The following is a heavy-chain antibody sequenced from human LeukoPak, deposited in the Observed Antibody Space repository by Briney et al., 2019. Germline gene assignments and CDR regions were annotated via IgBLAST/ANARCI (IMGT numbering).Heavy chain of an antibody. V-gene: IGHV5-51*01. CDR3: ARGLGYCSSTSCYENYFDY. J-gene: IGHJ4*02. CDR1: GYRFTSYW. D-gene: IGHD2-2*01. Sequence: GESLKISCKGSGYRFTSYWIGWVRQMPGKGLEWMGIIYPGDSDTRYSPSFQGQVTISADKSISTAYLQWSSLKASDTAMYYCARGLGYCSSTSCYENYFDYWGQGTLVTVSS. CDR2: IYPGDSDT.